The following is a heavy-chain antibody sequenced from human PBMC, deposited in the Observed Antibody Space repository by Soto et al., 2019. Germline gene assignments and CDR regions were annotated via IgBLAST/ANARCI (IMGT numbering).Heavy chain of an antibody. Sequence: SETLSLTCTVSGGSISSSSYYWGWIRQPPGKGLEWIGSIYYSGSTYYNPSLKSRVPISVDTSKNQFSLKLSSVTAADTAVYYCARWKVVGDDFWSGATTGFDYWGQGTLVTVSS. D-gene: IGHD3-3*01. CDR3: ARWKVVGDDFWSGATTGFDY. J-gene: IGHJ4*02. CDR2: IYYSGST. V-gene: IGHV4-39*01. CDR1: GGSISSSSYY.